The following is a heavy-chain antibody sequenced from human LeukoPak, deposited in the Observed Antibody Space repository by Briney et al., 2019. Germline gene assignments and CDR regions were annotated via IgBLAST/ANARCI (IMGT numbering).Heavy chain of an antibody. CDR3: ARERYSSGWYPPYGMDV. J-gene: IGHJ6*02. CDR1: GYTFTGYY. D-gene: IGHD6-19*01. V-gene: IGHV1-2*04. Sequence: ASVKVSCKASGYTFTGYYMHWVRQAPGQGLEWMGWINPNSGGTNYAQKFQSWVTMTRDTSISTAYMELSRLRSDDTAVYYCARERYSSGWYPPYGMDVWGQGTTVTVSS. CDR2: INPNSGGT.